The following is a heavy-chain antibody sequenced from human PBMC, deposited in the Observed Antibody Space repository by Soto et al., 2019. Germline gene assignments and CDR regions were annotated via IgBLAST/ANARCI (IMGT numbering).Heavy chain of an antibody. V-gene: IGHV3-15*01. Sequence: VQLVESGGGLVKPGGSLRLSCAASGFTFSNAWMSWVRQAPGKGLEWVGRIKSKTDGGTTDYAAPVKGRFTISRDDSKNTLYLQMNSLKTEDTAVYYCTKNPPKGYGGYFDYWGQGTLVTVSS. CDR3: TKNPPKGYGGYFDY. D-gene: IGHD5-12*01. CDR1: GFTFSNAW. J-gene: IGHJ4*02. CDR2: IKSKTDGGTT.